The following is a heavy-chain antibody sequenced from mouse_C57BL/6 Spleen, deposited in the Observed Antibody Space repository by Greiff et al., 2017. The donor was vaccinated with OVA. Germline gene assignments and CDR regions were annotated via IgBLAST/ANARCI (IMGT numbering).Heavy chain of an antibody. J-gene: IGHJ3*01. Sequence: QVHVKQSGPELVKPGASVKISCKASGYTFTDYYINWVKQRPGQGLEWIGWIFPGSGSTYYNEKFKGKATLTVDKSSSTAYMLLSSLTSEDSAVYFCARGRDYDGAWFAYWGQGTLVTVSA. V-gene: IGHV1-75*01. CDR3: ARGRDYDGAWFAY. D-gene: IGHD2-4*01. CDR2: IFPGSGST. CDR1: GYTFTDYY.